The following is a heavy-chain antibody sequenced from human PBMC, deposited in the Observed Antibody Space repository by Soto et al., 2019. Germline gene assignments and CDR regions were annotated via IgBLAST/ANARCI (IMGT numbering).Heavy chain of an antibody. Sequence: TLSLTCTVSGGSLSSGGYYCSWIRQPPGKGLEWIGYIYYSGGTYYNPSLKSRVTISVDTSKNQFSLKLSSVTAADTAVYYCARDRVGYGSGSYYTNYYYYGMDVWGQGTTVTVSS. D-gene: IGHD3-10*01. V-gene: IGHV4-31*03. CDR3: ARDRVGYGSGSYYTNYYYYGMDV. J-gene: IGHJ6*02. CDR2: IYYSGGT. CDR1: GGSLSSGGYY.